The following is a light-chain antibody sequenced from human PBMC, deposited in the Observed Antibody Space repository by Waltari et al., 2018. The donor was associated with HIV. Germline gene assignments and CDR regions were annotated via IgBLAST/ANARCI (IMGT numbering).Light chain of an antibody. CDR3: ATWDDSLNGHVV. J-gene: IGLJ2*01. CDR2: TNT. Sequence: QSVLTQPPSASGTPGQRVTISCSGSSSNIGDNTVNWYQQLPGTAPKLLFYTNTQRPSVFPDRFSGSKSGTSASLAISGLQSEDEADYYCATWDDSLNGHVVFGGGTKLTVL. V-gene: IGLV1-44*01. CDR1: SSNIGDNT.